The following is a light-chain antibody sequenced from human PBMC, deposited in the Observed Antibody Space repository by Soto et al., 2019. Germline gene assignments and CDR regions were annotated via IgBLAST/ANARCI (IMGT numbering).Light chain of an antibody. Sequence: QSALTQSPSASGTPGQRVTISCSGSSSNIGSKTVNWYQQVPGTAPKLLIYSNNQRPSGVPDRFSGSKSGTSASLAISGLQSEDEADYYCAAWDDSLNGWVFGGGTKLTVL. CDR3: AAWDDSLNGWV. J-gene: IGLJ3*02. CDR2: SNN. CDR1: SSNIGSKT. V-gene: IGLV1-44*01.